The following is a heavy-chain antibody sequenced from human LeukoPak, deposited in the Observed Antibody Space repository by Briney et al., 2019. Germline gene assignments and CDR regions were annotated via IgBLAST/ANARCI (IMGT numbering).Heavy chain of an antibody. CDR1: GFTLSSSW. V-gene: IGHV3-7*01. Sequence: PGGSLRLSCAPSGFTLSSSWMTGLRQAPGKGLEWVANIKPDGSEKNYVDSVKGRFTISRDNAENSLFLQLNSLRAEDTALYYCGRDLSSSLVAWGQGILVTVSS. CDR3: GRDLSSSLVA. CDR2: IKPDGSEK. J-gene: IGHJ5*02. D-gene: IGHD2-2*01.